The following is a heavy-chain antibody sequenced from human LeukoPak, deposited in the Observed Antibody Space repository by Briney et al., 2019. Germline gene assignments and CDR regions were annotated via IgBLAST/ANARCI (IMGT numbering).Heavy chain of an antibody. J-gene: IGHJ6*03. V-gene: IGHV4-39*07. D-gene: IGHD2-2*01. Sequence: SETLSLTCTVSGGSISSSSYYWGWIRQPTGKGLERIGSIYYSGSTYYNPSLKSRVTISVDAAKNEFSLKLSSVTAADTAVYYCARVMKDMVVVPAAIYYYYYMDVWVKGTTVTVSS. CDR1: GGSISSSSYY. CDR3: ARVMKDMVVVPAAIYYYYYMDV. CDR2: IYYSGST.